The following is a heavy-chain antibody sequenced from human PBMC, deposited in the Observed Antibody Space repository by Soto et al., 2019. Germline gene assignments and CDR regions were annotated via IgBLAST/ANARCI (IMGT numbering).Heavy chain of an antibody. J-gene: IGHJ4*02. Sequence: GGSLRLSCAASGFTSDDYAMHWVRQAPGKGLEWVSGISWGSGNIGYADSVKGRFTISRDNAKSSLYLQMSSLRAEDTALYYCAKDISRYSFRELVYWGQGTLVTVSS. CDR1: GFTSDDYA. V-gene: IGHV3-9*02. CDR3: AKDISRYSFRELVY. D-gene: IGHD2-15*01. CDR2: ISWGSGNI.